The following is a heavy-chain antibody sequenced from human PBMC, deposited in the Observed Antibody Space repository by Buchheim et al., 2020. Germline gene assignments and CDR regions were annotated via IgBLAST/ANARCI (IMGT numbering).Heavy chain of an antibody. CDR3: ARHKRCLRGDCTDGEGFDY. Sequence: QLQLQESGPGLVKPSETLSLRCTVSGGSISSINYYWGWMRQPPGKGLEWISSISYTGTTFYNSSLKSLVTLSVDTFKNQFSLKLSSVMATDTAVYYCARHKRCLRGDCTDGEGFDYWGQGTL. V-gene: IGHV4-39*01. CDR2: ISYTGTT. D-gene: IGHD2-21*02. CDR1: GGSISSINYY. J-gene: IGHJ4*02.